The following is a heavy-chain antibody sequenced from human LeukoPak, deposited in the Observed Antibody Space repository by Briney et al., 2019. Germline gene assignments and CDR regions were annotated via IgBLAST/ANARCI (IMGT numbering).Heavy chain of an antibody. CDR2: IRSKANGYTT. J-gene: IGHJ3*02. V-gene: IGHV3-73*01. Sequence: GSLKLSCAASGFTFSGSAMHWARQASGKGLEWVGRIRSKANGYTTAYGASVKGGFTISRDDSQRATYVQMNSLKIEDTAVYYCTRLAGGDAFDIWGPGTMVTVSS. D-gene: IGHD2-15*01. CDR3: TRLAGGDAFDI. CDR1: GFTFSGSA.